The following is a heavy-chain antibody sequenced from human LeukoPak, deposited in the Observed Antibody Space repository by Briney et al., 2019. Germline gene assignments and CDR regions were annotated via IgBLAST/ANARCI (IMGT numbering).Heavy chain of an antibody. CDR2: IYYSGSS. CDR1: GGSISSSSHY. CDR3: ARGATVTTDY. D-gene: IGHD4-17*01. J-gene: IGHJ4*02. V-gene: IGHV4-39*01. Sequence: SQTLSLPCTVSGGSISSSSHYWGWFRQPPGKGLEWIGYIYYSGSSFCNPSLKSRVTMSVDTSKNQFSLRLNSVTAADTAVYYCARGATVTTDYWGQGTLVTVSS.